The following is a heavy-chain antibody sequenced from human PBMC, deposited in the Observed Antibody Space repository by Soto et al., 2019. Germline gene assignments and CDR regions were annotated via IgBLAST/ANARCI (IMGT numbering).Heavy chain of an antibody. V-gene: IGHV1-69*12. D-gene: IGHD2-15*01. CDR2: IIPIFGTA. CDR1: EGTFSSYA. Sequence: QVQLVQSGAEVKKPGSSVKVSCKASEGTFSSYAISWVRQAPGQGHEWMGEIIPIFGTANYAQKFQGRVTITADESTSTAYMELSSLRSEDTAVYYCGAVGCSGGSCYSFYSGMDVWGQGTTVTVSS. CDR3: GAVGCSGGSCYSFYSGMDV. J-gene: IGHJ6*02.